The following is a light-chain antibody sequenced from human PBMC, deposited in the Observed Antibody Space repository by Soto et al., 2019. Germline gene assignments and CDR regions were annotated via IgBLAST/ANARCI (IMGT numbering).Light chain of an antibody. V-gene: IGLV1-40*01. Sequence: QSVLTQPPSVSGAPGQRVTISCTGSSSNIGADYDLHWYQQLPGAAPKLLIYGNSNRPSGVPDRFSGSKSGTSASLAIIGLRVGEEADYFGQSSERGLRVYIFGTGPKVTVL. CDR2: GNS. CDR3: QSSERGLRVYI. J-gene: IGLJ1*01. CDR1: SSNIGADYD.